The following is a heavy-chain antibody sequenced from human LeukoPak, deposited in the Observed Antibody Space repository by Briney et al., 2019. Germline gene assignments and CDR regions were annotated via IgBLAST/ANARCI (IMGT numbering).Heavy chain of an antibody. Sequence: AGGSLRLSCAASGFTVSSNYMSWVRQAPGKGLEWVSVIYSGGSTYYADSVKGRFTISRDNSKNTLYLQMNSLRAGDTAVYYCATVRYYDYVWGSYRLIPPDYWGQGTLVTVSS. CDR1: GFTVSSNY. CDR3: ATVRYYDYVWGSYRLIPPDY. D-gene: IGHD3-16*02. J-gene: IGHJ4*02. V-gene: IGHV3-53*01. CDR2: IYSGGST.